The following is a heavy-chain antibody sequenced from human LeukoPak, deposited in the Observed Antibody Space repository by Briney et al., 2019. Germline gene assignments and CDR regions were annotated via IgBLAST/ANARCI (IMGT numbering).Heavy chain of an antibody. Sequence: GASVKVSCKASGYTFSNSDINWVRQATGQGLEWMGWMNPNRGNTGYAQKFQGRVTMTRNTSISTAYMELSSLRSEDTAVYYCASDYSDSGRGYYYMDVWGKGTTVTVS. D-gene: IGHD3-10*01. CDR3: ASDYSDSGRGYYYMDV. CDR2: MNPNRGNT. V-gene: IGHV1-8*01. J-gene: IGHJ6*03. CDR1: GYTFSNSD.